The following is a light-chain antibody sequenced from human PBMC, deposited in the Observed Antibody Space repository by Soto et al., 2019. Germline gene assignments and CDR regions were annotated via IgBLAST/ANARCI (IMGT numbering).Light chain of an antibody. CDR3: QKYNSYPGT. CDR2: KAS. Sequence: DIQMTQSPSTLSASVGDRVTITCRASQSISSWLAWYQQKPGKAPKLLIYKASSLESGVPSRFSGSGSGTEFTLTISSLQPDDFATYFCQKYNSYPGTFGQGTQVEIK. V-gene: IGKV1-5*03. CDR1: QSISSW. J-gene: IGKJ1*01.